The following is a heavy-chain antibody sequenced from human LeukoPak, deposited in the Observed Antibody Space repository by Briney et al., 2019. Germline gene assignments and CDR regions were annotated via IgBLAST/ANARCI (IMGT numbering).Heavy chain of an antibody. J-gene: IGHJ4*02. V-gene: IGHV4-59*01. CDR1: GGSISSYY. CDR3: ARDPTYYYDSSGYYTDY. Sequence: PSETLSLTCTVSGGSISSYYWSWIRQPPGKGLEWIGYIYYSGSTNYNPSLKSRVTISVDTSKNQFSLKLSSVTAADTAVYYCARDPTYYYDSSGYYTDYWGQGTLVTVSS. CDR2: IYYSGST. D-gene: IGHD3-22*01.